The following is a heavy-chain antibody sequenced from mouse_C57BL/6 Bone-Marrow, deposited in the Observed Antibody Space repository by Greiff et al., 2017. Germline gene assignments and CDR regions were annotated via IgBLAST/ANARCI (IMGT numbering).Heavy chain of an antibody. CDR2: ISSGSSTI. CDR1: GFTFSDYG. Sequence: EVQLVESGGGLVKPGGSLKLSCAASGFTFSDYGMHWVRQAPEEGLEWVAYISSGSSTIYYADTVKGRFTISRDNAKNTLFLQMTSLRSEDTAMYYCARDCPWFAYWGQGTLVTVSA. CDR3: ARDCPWFAY. J-gene: IGHJ3*01. V-gene: IGHV5-17*01.